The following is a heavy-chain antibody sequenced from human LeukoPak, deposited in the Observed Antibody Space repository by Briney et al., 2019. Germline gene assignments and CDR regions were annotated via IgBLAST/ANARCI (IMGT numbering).Heavy chain of an antibody. V-gene: IGHV3-48*03. J-gene: IGHJ6*02. CDR3: ARGHLPYFDWFSLPYYGLDV. D-gene: IGHD3-9*01. CDR2: ISSSGSTI. CDR1: GFTFSSYE. Sequence: GGSLRLSCAASGFTFSSYEMNWVRQAPGKGLEWVSYISSSGSTIYYADSVKGRFTISRDNAKNSLYLQMNSLRAEDTAVYYCARGHLPYFDWFSLPYYGLDVWGQGTAVTVSS.